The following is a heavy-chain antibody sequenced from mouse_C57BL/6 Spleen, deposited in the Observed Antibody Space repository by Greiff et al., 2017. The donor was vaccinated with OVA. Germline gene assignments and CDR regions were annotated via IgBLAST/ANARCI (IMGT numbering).Heavy chain of an antibody. V-gene: IGHV1-64*01. CDR2: IHPNSGST. J-gene: IGHJ2*01. Sequence: QVQLQQSGAELVKPGASVKLSCKASGYTFTSYWMHWVKQRPGQGLEWIGMIHPNSGSTNYNEKFKSKATLTVDKSSSTAYMQLSSLTSEDSAVYYCARWRDYGIDYFDYWGQGTTLTVSS. D-gene: IGHD1-1*01. CDR3: ARWRDYGIDYFDY. CDR1: GYTFTSYW.